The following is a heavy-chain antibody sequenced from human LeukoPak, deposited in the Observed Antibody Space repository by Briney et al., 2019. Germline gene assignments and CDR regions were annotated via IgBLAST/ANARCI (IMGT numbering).Heavy chain of an antibody. CDR3: ARDDTEVSFDY. J-gene: IGHJ4*02. CDR2: INPNSGGT. V-gene: IGHV1-2*06. Sequence: ASVKVSCKASGYTFTGYYMHWVRQAPGQGLEWMGRINPNSGGTNYAQKFQGRVTMTRDTSISTAYMELSSLRSDDTAVYYCARDDTEVSFDYWGQGTLVTVSS. CDR1: GYTFTGYY.